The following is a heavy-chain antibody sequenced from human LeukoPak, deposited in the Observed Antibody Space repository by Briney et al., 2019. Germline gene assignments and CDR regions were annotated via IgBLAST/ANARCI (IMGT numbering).Heavy chain of an antibody. Sequence: PGGSLRLSCAASGFTFSSYAMSWVRQAPGKGLECVSAISGSADTTFYADSVKGRFIISRDNSKNTLYLQMNFVRADDTAVYYCAKGPHDRGYWYFDLWGRGTLVTVSS. V-gene: IGHV3-23*01. CDR2: ISGSADTT. D-gene: IGHD6-13*01. CDR3: AKGPHDRGYWYFDL. J-gene: IGHJ2*01. CDR1: GFTFSSYA.